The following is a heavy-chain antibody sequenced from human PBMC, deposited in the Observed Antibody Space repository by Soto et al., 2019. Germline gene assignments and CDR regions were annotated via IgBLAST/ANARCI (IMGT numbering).Heavy chain of an antibody. J-gene: IGHJ4*02. Sequence: PGPSVKVSCKASGYTFTSYGISWVRQAPGQGLEWMGWISAYNGNTNYAQKLQGRVTMTTDTSTSTAYMELRSLRSDDTAVYYCARDSEDSGSSTFDYWGQGTLVTVSS. CDR1: GYTFTSYG. V-gene: IGHV1-18*04. D-gene: IGHD1-26*01. CDR3: ARDSEDSGSSTFDY. CDR2: ISAYNGNT.